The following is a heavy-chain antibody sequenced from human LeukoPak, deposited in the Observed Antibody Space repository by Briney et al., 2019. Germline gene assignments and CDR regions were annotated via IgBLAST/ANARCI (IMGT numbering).Heavy chain of an antibody. Sequence: SETLSLTCAVSGYSISSGYYWGWIRQPPGKGLEWIGSMFHSGSTYYNPSLKSRVTISVDTSKNQFSLKLSSVTAADTAVYYCARADPYYYDSSDYWGQGTLVTVSS. CDR2: MFHSGST. V-gene: IGHV4-38-2*01. CDR3: ARADPYYYDSSDY. CDR1: GYSISSGYY. D-gene: IGHD3-22*01. J-gene: IGHJ4*02.